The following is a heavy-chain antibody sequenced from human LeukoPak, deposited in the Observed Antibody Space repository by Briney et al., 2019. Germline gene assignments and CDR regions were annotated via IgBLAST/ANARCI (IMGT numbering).Heavy chain of an antibody. D-gene: IGHD3-3*01. J-gene: IGHJ5*02. CDR1: GYSFTSYW. CDR2: IYPGDSDT. CDR3: ARHQRFLGINWFDP. V-gene: IGHV5-51*01. Sequence: GESLQISCKGSGYSFTSYWIGWVRQMPGKGLEWMGIIYPGDSDTRYSPSFQGQVTISADKSISTAYLQWSSLKASDTAIYYCARHQRFLGINWFDPWGQGTLVTVSS.